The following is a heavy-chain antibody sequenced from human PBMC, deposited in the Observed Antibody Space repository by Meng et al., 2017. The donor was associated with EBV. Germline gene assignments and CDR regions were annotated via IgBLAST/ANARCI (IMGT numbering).Heavy chain of an antibody. Sequence: QVRPVQSVVELKVPGSSVKVSCKSSGGTVSSYAISWVRQAPGQGLEWMGGIIPIFGTANYAQKFQGRVTITADKSTSTAYMELSSLRSEDTAVYYCARAEIAAAGRLDYWGQGTLVTVSS. CDR2: IIPIFGTA. V-gene: IGHV1-69*06. D-gene: IGHD6-13*01. CDR3: ARAEIAAAGRLDY. J-gene: IGHJ4*02. CDR1: GGTVSSYA.